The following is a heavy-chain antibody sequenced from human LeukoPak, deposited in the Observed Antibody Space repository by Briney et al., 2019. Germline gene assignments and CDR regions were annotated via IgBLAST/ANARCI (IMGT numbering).Heavy chain of an antibody. D-gene: IGHD3-22*01. CDR2: ISSSSSYI. CDR3: AKKGTIVVAFDAFDI. J-gene: IGHJ3*02. CDR1: GFTFSSYS. V-gene: IGHV3-21*01. Sequence: GGSLRLSCAASGFTFSSYSMNWVRQAPGKGLEWVSSISSSSSYIYYADSVKGRFTISRDNAKNSLYLQMNSLRAEDTAVYYCAKKGTIVVAFDAFDIWGQGTMVTVSS.